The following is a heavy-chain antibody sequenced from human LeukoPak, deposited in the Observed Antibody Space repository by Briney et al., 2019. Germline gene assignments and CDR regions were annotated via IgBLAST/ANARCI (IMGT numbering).Heavy chain of an antibody. J-gene: IGHJ4*02. D-gene: IGHD2-2*01. CDR2: IIPILGIA. CDR1: GGTLSSYA. V-gene: IGHV1-69*04. Sequence: SVKVSCKASGGTLSSYAISGVRQAPGQGLEWMGRIIPILGIANYAQKFQGRVTITADKSTSTAYMELSSLRSEDTAVYYCARIGPNCSSTSCYLLDYWGQGTLVTVSS. CDR3: ARIGPNCSSTSCYLLDY.